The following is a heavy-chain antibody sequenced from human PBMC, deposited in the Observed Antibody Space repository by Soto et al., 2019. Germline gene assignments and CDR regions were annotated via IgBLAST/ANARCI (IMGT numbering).Heavy chain of an antibody. CDR2: IIPILGIA. CDR1: GGTFSSYT. Sequence: QVQLVQSGAEVKKPGSSVKVSCKASGGTFSSYTISWVRQAPGQGLEWMGMIIPILGIANYAQKFQGRVTITADKSTSTSYMEMSSLRSEDTAVSYFAYMYGWGQVTTVTDSS. J-gene: IGHJ6*03. CDR3: AYMYG. V-gene: IGHV1-69*02.